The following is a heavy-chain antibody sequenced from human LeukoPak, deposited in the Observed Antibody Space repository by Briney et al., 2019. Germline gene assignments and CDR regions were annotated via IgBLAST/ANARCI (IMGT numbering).Heavy chain of an antibody. V-gene: IGHV3-74*01. J-gene: IGHJ4*02. CDR2: INADGSSA. CDR1: GFTLSSYW. Sequence: GGSLRLSCAASGFTLSSYWMHWVRQAPGKGLVWVSRINADGSSASYADSVKGRFTISRDNAKNTLYLQMNSLRAEDTAVYYCVSFYETYWGRGTLVTVSS. CDR3: VSFYETY. D-gene: IGHD2/OR15-2a*01.